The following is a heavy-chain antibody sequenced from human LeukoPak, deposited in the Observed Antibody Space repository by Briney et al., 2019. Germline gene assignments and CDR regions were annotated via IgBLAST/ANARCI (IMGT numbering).Heavy chain of an antibody. CDR1: GFSLNTGGVG. CDR3: ARRRRRSYGFTGGFDS. J-gene: IGHJ4*02. V-gene: IGHV2-5*01. D-gene: IGHD5-18*01. Sequence: SGPTLVKPTQTLTLTCTFSGFSLNTGGVGVGWIRQPPAGALEWLAVIYWNDNKGYSPSLKSRLTITKDTSKNQVVLTMTNIDPVDTGTYYCARRRRRSYGFTGGFDSWGQGTLVTVSS. CDR2: IYWNDNK.